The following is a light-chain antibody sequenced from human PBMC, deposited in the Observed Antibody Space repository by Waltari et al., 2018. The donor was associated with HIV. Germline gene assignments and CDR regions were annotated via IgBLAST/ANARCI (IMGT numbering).Light chain of an antibody. CDR1: SSDVGGYNY. CDR3: SSYAGSNNVV. CDR2: GVN. V-gene: IGLV2-8*01. Sequence: QSALTQPPSASGSPGQSVTLSCTGTSSDVGGYNYVPCYQQHPGKAPKLMIYGVNKRPSGVPDRFSGSKSGNTASLTVSGLQAEDEAEYYCSSYAGSNNVVFGGGTKLTVL. J-gene: IGLJ2*01.